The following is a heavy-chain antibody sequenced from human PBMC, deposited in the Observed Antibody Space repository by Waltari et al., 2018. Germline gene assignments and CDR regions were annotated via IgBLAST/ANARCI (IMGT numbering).Heavy chain of an antibody. V-gene: IGHV4-39*01. CDR3: ARHKGGVGAPDY. Sequence: QLQLQESGPGLVKPSETLSLTCTVSGGSISSSSYYWGWIRQPPGKGLEWIGSIYYSGSTYYNPSLKSRVTISVDTSKNQFSLKLSSVTAADTAVYYCARHKGGVGAPDYWGQGTLVTVSS. CDR2: IYYSGST. J-gene: IGHJ4*02. D-gene: IGHD1-26*01. CDR1: GGSISSSSYY.